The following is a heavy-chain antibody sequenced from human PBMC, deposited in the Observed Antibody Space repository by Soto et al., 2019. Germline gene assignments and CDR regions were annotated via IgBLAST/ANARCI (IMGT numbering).Heavy chain of an antibody. D-gene: IGHD6-13*01. J-gene: IGHJ4*02. CDR3: ARVSAVAGVAFDY. CDR2: INTNNGNT. CDR1: GYTFNAYA. V-gene: IGHV1-18*01. Sequence: GASVKVSCKASGYTFNAYAISWMRQAPGQGLEWMGWINTNNGNTNNAQRLQGRVTMTTDTSTSTAYMELRSLRLDDTAVYFCARVSAVAGVAFDYWGQGTTVTVSS.